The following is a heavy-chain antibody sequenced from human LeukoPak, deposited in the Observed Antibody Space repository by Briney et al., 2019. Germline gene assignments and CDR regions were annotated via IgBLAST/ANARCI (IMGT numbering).Heavy chain of an antibody. V-gene: IGHV3-64*01. CDR1: GFTFSSYA. D-gene: IGHD3-10*01. CDR2: ISSNGGST. CDR3: ARRHGSGSYGD. J-gene: IGHJ4*02. Sequence: PGGSLRLSCAASGFTFSSYAMHWVRQAPGKGLEYVSAISSNGGSTYYANSVKGRLTISRDNSKNTLYLQMGSLRAEDMAVYYCARRHGSGSYGDWGQGTLVTVSS.